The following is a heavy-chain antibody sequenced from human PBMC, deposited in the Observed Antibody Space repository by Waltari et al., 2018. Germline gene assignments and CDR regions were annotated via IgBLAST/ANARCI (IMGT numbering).Heavy chain of an antibody. J-gene: IGHJ4*02. CDR2: IYSVGGT. CDR1: GGSISSGNHY. CDR3: ARNKGGIQLWSNFDY. D-gene: IGHD5-18*01. Sequence: QVQLQESGPGLVKPSQTLSLTCTVSGGSISSGNHYWSWIRQPAGKGLERICLIYSVGGTNYNPSRNSRVTISVDTPKNQFSLNLSSVTAADTAVYYCARNKGGIQLWSNFDYWGQGTLVTVSS. V-gene: IGHV4-61*02.